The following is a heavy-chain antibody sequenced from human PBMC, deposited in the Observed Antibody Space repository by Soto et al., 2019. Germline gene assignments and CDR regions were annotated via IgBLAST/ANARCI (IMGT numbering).Heavy chain of an antibody. D-gene: IGHD3-10*01. CDR2: ISAEDGNT. CDR1: GYTFTSYG. V-gene: IGHV1-18*01. CDR3: ATGHPVLPNWFDP. J-gene: IGHJ5*02. Sequence: ASVKVSCKASGYTFTSYGISWVRQAPGQGLEWMGWISAEDGNTNYAQKLQGRVTMTTDTSTDTAYMELSSLRSEDTAVYYCATGHPVLPNWFDPWGQGTLVTVS.